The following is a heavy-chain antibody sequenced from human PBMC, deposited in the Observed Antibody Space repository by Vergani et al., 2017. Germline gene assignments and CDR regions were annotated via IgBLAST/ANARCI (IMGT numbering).Heavy chain of an antibody. CDR2: ISSSSSYI. Sequence: EVQLVESGGGLVKPGGSLRLSCAASGFTFSSYSMNWVRKAPGKGMEWVSSISSSSSYIYYADSVKGRFTLSRDNAKNSLYLQMNSLRAEDTAVYYCARDLTEYYYDSSGSGDYWGQGTLVTVSS. V-gene: IGHV3-21*01. CDR3: ARDLTEYYYDSSGSGDY. D-gene: IGHD3-22*01. J-gene: IGHJ4*02. CDR1: GFTFSSYS.